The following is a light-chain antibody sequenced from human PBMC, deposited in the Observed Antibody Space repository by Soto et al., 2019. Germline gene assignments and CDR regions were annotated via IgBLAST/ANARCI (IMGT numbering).Light chain of an antibody. CDR1: QSVSNY. CDR2: DAF. V-gene: IGKV3-11*01. Sequence: EVVLTQSPATLSLSPGERATLSCRASQSVSNYLAWYQQRPGQAPRLLIYDAFNRTTGIPARFSGSGSGTDFTLTISSLEPEYFAVYYCQQRSNWITFGQGTRLEIE. CDR3: QQRSNWIT. J-gene: IGKJ5*01.